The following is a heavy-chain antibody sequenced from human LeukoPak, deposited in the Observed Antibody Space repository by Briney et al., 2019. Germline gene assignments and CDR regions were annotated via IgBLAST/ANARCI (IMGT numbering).Heavy chain of an antibody. Sequence: PGGSLRLSCAASGFTFSSYAMSWVRQAPGKRLEWVSAVSGSGGSTYYADSVKGRFTISRDNSKNTLYLQMNSLRAEDTAVYYCANFHRGYSYGSIDYWGQGTLVTVSS. CDR2: VSGSGGST. CDR3: ANFHRGYSYGSIDY. CDR1: GFTFSSYA. J-gene: IGHJ4*02. D-gene: IGHD5-18*01. V-gene: IGHV3-23*01.